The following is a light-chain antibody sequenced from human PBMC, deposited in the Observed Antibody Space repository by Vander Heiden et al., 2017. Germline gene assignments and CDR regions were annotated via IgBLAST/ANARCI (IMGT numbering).Light chain of an antibody. V-gene: IGLV3-1*01. CDR3: PALDSSNGVV. CDR2: QDS. CDR1: KLGAKY. Sequence: SYELTQPPSVSVSPGQTASITCSGDKLGAKYACWYQQKPGQSPVLVIYQDSKRPSGIPVSFSGSKSGNTATLTISGTQAMDEADYYLPALDSSNGVVFGGGTKPTVL. J-gene: IGLJ2*01.